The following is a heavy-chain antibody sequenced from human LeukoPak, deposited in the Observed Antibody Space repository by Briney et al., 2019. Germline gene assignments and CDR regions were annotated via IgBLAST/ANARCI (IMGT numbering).Heavy chain of an antibody. Sequence: ASVKVSCKASGYTFTSYGISWVRQAPGQGLEWMGWISAYNGNTNYAQKLQGRVTMTTDTSTSTAYMELRSLRSDDTAVYYCARDSWASGGSYRGRYYYYGMDVWGQGTTVTVSS. CDR2: ISAYNGNT. CDR1: GYTFTSYG. V-gene: IGHV1-18*01. CDR3: ARDSWASGGSYRGRYYYYGMDV. D-gene: IGHD1-26*01. J-gene: IGHJ6*02.